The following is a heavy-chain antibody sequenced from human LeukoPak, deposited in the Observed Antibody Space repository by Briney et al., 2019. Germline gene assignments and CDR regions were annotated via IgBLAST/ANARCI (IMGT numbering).Heavy chain of an antibody. CDR2: IRYDGSNK. J-gene: IGHJ3*02. V-gene: IGHV3-30*02. CDR1: GFTFSSYG. Sequence: GGSLRLSCAASGFTFSSYGMHWVRQAPGKGLEWVAFIRYDGSNKYCAASVKARFTISRDNSKNTLYLQMNSLRAEDTAVYYCAKRTGTSSGWYFGAFDIWGQGTMVTVSS. CDR3: AKRTGTSSGWYFGAFDI. D-gene: IGHD6-19*01.